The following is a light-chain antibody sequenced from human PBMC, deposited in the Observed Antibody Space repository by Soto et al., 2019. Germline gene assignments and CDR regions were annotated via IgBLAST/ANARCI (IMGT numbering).Light chain of an antibody. Sequence: QSVLTQPASVSGSPGQSITISCTGTSSDIGGYNYVSWYQQHPGKAPKLMIYEVTNRPSGLSNRFSGSKSGNTASLTISGLQAEDEADYYCTSYTSSSTNYVFGTGTKVTVL. V-gene: IGLV2-14*01. CDR1: SSDIGGYNY. J-gene: IGLJ1*01. CDR3: TSYTSSSTNYV. CDR2: EVT.